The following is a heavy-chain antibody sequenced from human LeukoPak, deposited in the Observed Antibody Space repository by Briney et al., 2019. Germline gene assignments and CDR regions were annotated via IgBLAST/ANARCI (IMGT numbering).Heavy chain of an antibody. CDR2: MNPNSDNT. J-gene: IGHJ5*02. D-gene: IGHD5-18*01. V-gene: IGHV1-8*02. CDR3: ATAAGYSYGNWFDP. CDR1: GGTFSSYA. Sequence: ASVKVSCKASGGTFSSYAISWVRQATGQGLEWMGWMNPNSDNTGYAQKFQGRVTMTRNTSISTAYMELSSLRSEDTAVYYCATAAGYSYGNWFDPWGQGTLVTVSS.